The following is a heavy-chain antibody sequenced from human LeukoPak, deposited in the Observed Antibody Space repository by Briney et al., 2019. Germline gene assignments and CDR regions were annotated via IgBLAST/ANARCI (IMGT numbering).Heavy chain of an antibody. CDR3: ARATMVRGVMYAFDI. J-gene: IGHJ3*02. CDR2: IYPGDSDT. Sequence: GESLKISCKGSGYSFTSYWIAWVRQMPGKGLEWMGIIYPGDSDTRYSPSFQGQVTISADKSISTAYLQWSSLKASDTAMYYCARATMVRGVMYAFDIWGQGTMVTVSS. V-gene: IGHV5-51*01. D-gene: IGHD3-10*01. CDR1: GYSFTSYW.